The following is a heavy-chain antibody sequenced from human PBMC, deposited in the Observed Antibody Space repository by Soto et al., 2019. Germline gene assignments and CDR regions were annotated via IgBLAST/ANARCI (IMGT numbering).Heavy chain of an antibody. CDR3: ANNEYSRSSLSGIAGY. J-gene: IGHJ4*02. V-gene: IGHV3-23*01. D-gene: IGHD6-6*01. CDR1: GFTFSTFA. Sequence: EVHLLESGGGLVQPGGSLRLPSAASGFTFSTFAMAWVRQAPGKGLIWVSGISDSGGTRDYADSVKGRFTISSDNSKNPLCLRMNTLKVIGEAVYFCANNEYSRSSLSGIAGYWGQGTLVADSS. CDR2: ISDSGGTR.